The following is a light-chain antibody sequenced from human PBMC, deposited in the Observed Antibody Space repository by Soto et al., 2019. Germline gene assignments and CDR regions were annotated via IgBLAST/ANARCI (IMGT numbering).Light chain of an antibody. J-gene: IGLJ3*02. CDR3: SSYTTSSTQV. Sequence: QSALTQPASVSGSPGQSITISCTGTSSDVGYYNYVSWYQHHPGKVPKLMIYEVSNRPSGVSNRFSGSKSGNTASLTISGLQAEDEADYYCSSYTTSSTQVFGGGTEVTVL. CDR2: EVS. V-gene: IGLV2-14*01. CDR1: SSDVGYYNY.